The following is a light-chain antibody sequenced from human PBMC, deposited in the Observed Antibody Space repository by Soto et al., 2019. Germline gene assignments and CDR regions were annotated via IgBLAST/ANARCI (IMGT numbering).Light chain of an antibody. V-gene: IGLV2-8*01. CDR3: SSYAGTSNCV. CDR2: EVS. CDR1: SSDVGGYNY. J-gene: IGLJ2*01. Sequence: QSALTQPPSASGSPGQSVTISCTGTSSDVGGYNYVSWYQQHPGKAPKLMIFEVSERPSGVPNRFSGSKSGNTASLTISGLQAEDEADYYCSSYAGTSNCVFGGGTKLTVL.